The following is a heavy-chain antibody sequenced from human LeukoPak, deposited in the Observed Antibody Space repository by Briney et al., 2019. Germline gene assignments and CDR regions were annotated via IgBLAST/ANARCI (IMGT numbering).Heavy chain of an antibody. CDR3: SRESGPFCPFGH. V-gene: IGHV4-4*02. Sequence: SETLSLTCGVSGCPITSTNFLSWVRQPPGGGLEWIGEISLAGRTRYNPSLKSRVNISIDESKNHLYLNLASVTAADTAVYYCSRESGPFCPFGHWGQGTLVAVTS. CDR2: ISLAGRT. CDR1: GCPITSTNF. J-gene: IGHJ4*02. D-gene: IGHD1-26*01.